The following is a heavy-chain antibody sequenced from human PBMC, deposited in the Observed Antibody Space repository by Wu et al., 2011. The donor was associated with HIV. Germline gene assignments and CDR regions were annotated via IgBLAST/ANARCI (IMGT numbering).Heavy chain of an antibody. J-gene: IGHJ5*02. CDR2: MNPNSGNT. CDR1: GYTFTSYD. V-gene: IGHV1-8*03. CDR3: ARGGDCSGGSCYSNWFDP. Sequence: VQLVQSGAEVKKPGASVKVSCKASGYTFTSYDINWVRQATGQGLEWMGWMNPNSGNTGYAQKFQGRVTITRNTSISTAYMELSSLRSEDTAVYYCARGGDCSGGSCYSNWFDPWGQGTLVTVSS. D-gene: IGHD2-15*01.